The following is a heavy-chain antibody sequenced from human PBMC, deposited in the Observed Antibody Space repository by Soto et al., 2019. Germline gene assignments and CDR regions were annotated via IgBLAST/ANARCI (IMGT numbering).Heavy chain of an antibody. Sequence: QLQLQQSGPGLVKPSETLSLTCTVSGGSIINNDYHWGWIRQPPGKGLEWIGTGHHSGRSYYHPSLKSRVPRSVDTSKNQFSLKLTSLTAADTAFSSCVDMRGQWLPRDWGQGTLVTVSS. CDR3: VDMRGQWLPRD. V-gene: IGHV4-39*01. CDR2: GHHSGRS. D-gene: IGHD6-19*01. J-gene: IGHJ4*02. CDR1: GGSIINNDYH.